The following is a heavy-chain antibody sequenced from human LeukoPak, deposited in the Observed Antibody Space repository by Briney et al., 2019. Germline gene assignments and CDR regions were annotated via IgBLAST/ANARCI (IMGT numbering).Heavy chain of an antibody. Sequence: SETLSLTCTVSGGSISSGDYYWSWIRQPPGKGLEWIGYIYYSGSTYYNPSLKSRVTISVDTSKNQFSLELSSVTAADTAVYYCAITRIVGATAGAFDIWGQGTMVTVSS. CDR3: AITRIVGATAGAFDI. CDR1: GGSISSGDYY. D-gene: IGHD1-26*01. J-gene: IGHJ3*02. V-gene: IGHV4-30-4*01. CDR2: IYYSGST.